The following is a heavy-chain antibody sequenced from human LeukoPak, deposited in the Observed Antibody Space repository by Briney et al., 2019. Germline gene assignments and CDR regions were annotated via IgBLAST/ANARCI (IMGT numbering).Heavy chain of an antibody. CDR1: GYTFTGYY. CDR2: INPNSGGT. J-gene: IGHJ6*03. CDR3: ASLDNALGGDYYYYYMDV. V-gene: IGHV1-2*02. D-gene: IGHD3-16*01. Sequence: GASVKVSCKASGYTFTGYYMHWVRQAPGQGLEWMGWINPNSGGTNYAQKFQGRVTMTRDTSISTAYMELSRLRSDDTAVYYCASLDNALGGDYYYYYMDVWGKGTTVTISS.